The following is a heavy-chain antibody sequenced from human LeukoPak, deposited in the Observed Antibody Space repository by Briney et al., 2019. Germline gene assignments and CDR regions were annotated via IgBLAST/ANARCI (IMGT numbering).Heavy chain of an antibody. CDR3: ASGYCSGTSCPFDY. CDR2: IIPIFGTA. CDR1: GGTFSSYA. Sequence: SVKVSCKASGGTFSSYAISWVRQAPGQGLEWMGGIIPIFGTANYAQKFQGRVTITTDESTSTAYMELSSLRSEDTAVYYCASGYCSGTSCPFDYWGQGTLVTVSS. V-gene: IGHV1-69*05. D-gene: IGHD2-2*01. J-gene: IGHJ4*02.